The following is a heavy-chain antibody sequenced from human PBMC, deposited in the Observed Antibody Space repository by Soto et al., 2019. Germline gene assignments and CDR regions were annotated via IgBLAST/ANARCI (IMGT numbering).Heavy chain of an antibody. CDR1: GGSISSSSYY. CDR2: IYYSGST. Sequence: SETLSLTCTVSGGSISSSSYYWGWIRQPPGKGLEWIGSIYYSGSTYYNPSLKSRVTISVDTSKNQFSLKLSSVTAADTAVYYCVRRVRFLELVGWFDPWGQGTLVTVSS. V-gene: IGHV4-39*01. J-gene: IGHJ5*02. CDR3: VRRVRFLELVGWFDP. D-gene: IGHD3-3*01.